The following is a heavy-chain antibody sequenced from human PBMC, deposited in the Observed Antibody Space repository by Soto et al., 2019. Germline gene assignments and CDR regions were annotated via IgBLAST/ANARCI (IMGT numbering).Heavy chain of an antibody. Sequence: SETLSLTCTVSGASIGSGDYYWSWIRQPPGKGLEWIGYISDAGGTHYTASLKSRVTISVDTSRNQFSLRLTSVTAADTEVFFCDSGIGVDESHYFDYWGQGTLVTVSS. J-gene: IGHJ4*02. CDR2: ISDAGGT. CDR1: GASIGSGDYY. V-gene: IGHV4-30-4*01. CDR3: DSGIGVDESHYFDY. D-gene: IGHD2-8*01.